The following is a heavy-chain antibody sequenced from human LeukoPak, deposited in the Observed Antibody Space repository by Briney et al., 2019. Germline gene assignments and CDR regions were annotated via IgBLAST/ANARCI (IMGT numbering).Heavy chain of an antibody. CDR1: GYTFTGYY. CDR2: INPNSGGT. V-gene: IGHV1-2*02. D-gene: IGHD3-22*01. Sequence: ASVKVSCKASGYTFTGYYMHWVRQAPGQGLEWMGWINPNSGGTNYAQKFQGRVTMTRDTSTSTVYMELSSLRSEDTAVYYCARERGEEEWDYYDSSGSSAFDIWGQGTMVTVSS. J-gene: IGHJ3*02. CDR3: ARERGEEEWDYYDSSGSSAFDI.